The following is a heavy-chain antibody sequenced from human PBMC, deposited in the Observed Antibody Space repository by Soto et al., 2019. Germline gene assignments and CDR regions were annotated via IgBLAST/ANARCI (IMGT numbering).Heavy chain of an antibody. CDR1: GGSISSGGYY. CDR2: IYYSGST. CDR3: ARDQQDYYDSSGFGGVDP. V-gene: IGHV4-31*03. D-gene: IGHD3-22*01. J-gene: IGHJ5*02. Sequence: SETLSLTCTVSGGSISSGGYYWSWIRQHPGKGLEWIGYIYYSGSTYYNPSLKSRVTISVDTSKNQFSLKLSSVTAADTAVYYCARDQQDYYDSSGFGGVDPWGQGTLVTVSS.